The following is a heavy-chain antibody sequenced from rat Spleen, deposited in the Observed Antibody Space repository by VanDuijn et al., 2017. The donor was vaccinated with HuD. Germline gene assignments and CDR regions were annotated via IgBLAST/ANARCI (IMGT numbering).Heavy chain of an antibody. J-gene: IGHJ3*01. CDR3: ARSDGVHYYLPFAD. CDR2: INSAGST. V-gene: IGHV3-3*01. CDR1: GHSISSSYR. Sequence: EVQLQESGPGLVKPSQSLSLTCSVTGHSISSSYRWNWIREFPGSKLEWMGYINSAGSTIYNPSLKSRISITRATSKNHFFLQVDSVTTDDTATYYCARSDGVHYYLPFADWGQGTLVTVSS. D-gene: IGHD1-12*02.